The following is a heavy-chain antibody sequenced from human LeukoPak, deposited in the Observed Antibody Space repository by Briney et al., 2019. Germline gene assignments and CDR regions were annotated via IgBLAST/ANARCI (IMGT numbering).Heavy chain of an antibody. D-gene: IGHD5-12*01. CDR2: VYQSGTT. V-gene: IGHV4-38-2*01. CDR3: ARGETIVADRREGDGFDI. CDR1: GYSISSDYY. J-gene: IGHJ3*02. Sequence: PSETLSLTCVVSGYSISSDYYWVWIRRPPGKGLEWIGNVYQSGTTYSNPSLKSRVTMSVDTSKNQFSLKVNSVTAADTAVYYCARGETIVADRREGDGFDIWGQGTLVTVSS.